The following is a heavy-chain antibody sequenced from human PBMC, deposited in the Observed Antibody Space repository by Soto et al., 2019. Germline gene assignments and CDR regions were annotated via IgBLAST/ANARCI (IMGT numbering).Heavy chain of an antibody. CDR2: ISASGGAT. V-gene: IGHV3-23*01. D-gene: IGHD1-26*01. J-gene: IGHJ4*02. Sequence: GGSLRLSCVASRFTFTSYAMSWVRQAPGKGLEWVAAISASGGATIHADSVKGRLTISRDNSKNTLYLQMNSLRAEDTAVYYCAKDVEGGSLFRGAFDYWGQGTQVPVSS. CDR1: RFTFTSYA. CDR3: AKDVEGGSLFRGAFDY.